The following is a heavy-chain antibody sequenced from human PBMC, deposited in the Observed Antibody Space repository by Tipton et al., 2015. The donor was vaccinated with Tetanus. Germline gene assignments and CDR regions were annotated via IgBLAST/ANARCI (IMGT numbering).Heavy chain of an antibody. Sequence: TLSLTCTVSGDSVSTGNFYWSWIRQPPGKGLEWLAYVSYSGRTNSNYSLKSRITISQDTSKNQFSLRLTSVTAADTAVYYCARGTGDYWGQGTLVTVSS. D-gene: IGHD1-14*01. CDR3: ARGTGDY. V-gene: IGHV4-61*01. CDR1: GDSVSTGNFY. J-gene: IGHJ4*02. CDR2: VSYSGRT.